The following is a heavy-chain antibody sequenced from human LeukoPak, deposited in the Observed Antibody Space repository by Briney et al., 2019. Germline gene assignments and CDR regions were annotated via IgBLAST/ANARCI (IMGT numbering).Heavy chain of an antibody. CDR2: IRAYDGNT. Sequence: ASVKLSCKASGYTFTSYGISWVRQAPGQGLEWMGCIRAYDGNTNYAQKLQGRFTMTTDTSTSTAYMELRSLRADDTAVYYCARVPPPSYYDILTGYFLLDYWGQGTLVTVSS. J-gene: IGHJ4*02. CDR3: ARVPPPSYYDILTGYFLLDY. V-gene: IGHV1-18*01. CDR1: GYTFTSYG. D-gene: IGHD3-9*01.